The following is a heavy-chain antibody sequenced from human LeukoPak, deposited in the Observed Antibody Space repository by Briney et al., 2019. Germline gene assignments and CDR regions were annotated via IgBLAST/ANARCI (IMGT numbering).Heavy chain of an antibody. CDR1: GYTVRSHG. Sequence: ASVKVSCEASGYTVRSHGISWVRQAPGQGLEWMGWISCYDGTTKYAQKFQGRVILTTDSSTRTAYMELRNLRSDDTAVYYCARSGAEITRLYDYWGQGTLVTVSS. J-gene: IGHJ4*02. CDR2: ISCYDGTT. D-gene: IGHD3-16*01. CDR3: ARSGAEITRLYDY. V-gene: IGHV1-18*01.